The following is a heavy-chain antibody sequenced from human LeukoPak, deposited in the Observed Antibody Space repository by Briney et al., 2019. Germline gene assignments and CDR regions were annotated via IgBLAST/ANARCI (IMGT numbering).Heavy chain of an antibody. CDR1: GGSISSSSYY. Sequence: SETLSLTCTVSGGSISSSSYYWDWIRQPPGKGLEWIGSIYYSGSTFYKPSLKSRVTISVDTSKNQFSLKLSSVTAADTAVYYCARGLRGYTIRGVCYFDYWGQGTLVTVSS. J-gene: IGHJ4*02. CDR3: ARGLRGYTIRGVCYFDY. CDR2: IYYSGST. D-gene: IGHD5-24*01. V-gene: IGHV4-39*07.